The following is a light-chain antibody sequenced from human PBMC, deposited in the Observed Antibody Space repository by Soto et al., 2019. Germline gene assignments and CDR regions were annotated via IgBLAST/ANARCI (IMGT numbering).Light chain of an antibody. CDR1: SSDVGGYDF. CDR2: DVD. Sequence: QSVLTQPRSVSGSPGQSVTISCTGSSSDVGGYDFVSWYLQYPGKAPKLLIYDVDERPSGVPHRFSGSRSGNTASLTISGLQAEDEADYFCCSYAGSPWVFGTGTKVTVL. V-gene: IGLV2-11*01. J-gene: IGLJ1*01. CDR3: CSYAGSPWV.